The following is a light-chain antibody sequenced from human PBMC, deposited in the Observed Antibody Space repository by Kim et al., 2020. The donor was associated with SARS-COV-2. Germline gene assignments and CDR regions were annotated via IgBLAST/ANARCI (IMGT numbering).Light chain of an antibody. CDR3: QQLKTYPLT. Sequence: DIQLTQSPSFLSASVGDRVTITCRASQAISNYVAWYQQKPGKAPKLLIFSASTLENGVPSRFSGSGSGAEFTLTISSLQPDDFATYFCQQLKTYPLTCGGGTRVEIK. CDR2: SAS. CDR1: QAISNY. J-gene: IGKJ4*01. V-gene: IGKV1-9*01.